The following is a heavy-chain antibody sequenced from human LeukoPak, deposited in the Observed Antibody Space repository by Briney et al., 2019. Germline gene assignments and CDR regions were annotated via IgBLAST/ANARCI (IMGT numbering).Heavy chain of an antibody. D-gene: IGHD1-26*01. CDR2: ISYDGSNK. CDR1: GFTSSSYG. V-gene: IGHV3-30*03. CDR3: ARVVRWGSSGSPYYYYGMDV. Sequence: GGSLRLSCAASGFTSSSYGMHWVRQAPGKGLEWVAVISYDGSNKYYADSVKGRFTISRDNPKNTLYLQMNSLRAEDTAVYYCARVVRWGSSGSPYYYYGMDVWGQGTTVTVSS. J-gene: IGHJ6*02.